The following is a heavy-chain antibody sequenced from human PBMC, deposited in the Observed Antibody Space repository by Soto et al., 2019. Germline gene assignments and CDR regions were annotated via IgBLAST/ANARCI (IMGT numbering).Heavy chain of an antibody. V-gene: IGHV4-34*01. Sequence: PSETLSLTCAVYGGSFSGYYWSWIRQPPGKGLEWIGEINHSGSTNYNPSLKSRVTISVDTSKNQFSLKLSSVTAADTAVYYCASLVPPSGRYAFAIWGQGSMVTVSS. J-gene: IGHJ3*02. CDR2: INHSGST. D-gene: IGHD6-19*01. CDR3: ASLVPPSGRYAFAI. CDR1: GGSFSGYY.